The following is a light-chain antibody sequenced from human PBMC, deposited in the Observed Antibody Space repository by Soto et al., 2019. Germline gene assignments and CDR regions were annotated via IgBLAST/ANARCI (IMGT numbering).Light chain of an antibody. V-gene: IGKV1-33*01. J-gene: IGKJ4*01. Sequence: DIQMTQSPSSLSASIGDRVTISCRASQDITNYLNWFQQRPGKAPKLLIYDASNLETGVPSRFSGSGSGTDFTFTISTLQPEDIATYYCQQYDSLPLTFGRGTRVEIK. CDR1: QDITNY. CDR2: DAS. CDR3: QQYDSLPLT.